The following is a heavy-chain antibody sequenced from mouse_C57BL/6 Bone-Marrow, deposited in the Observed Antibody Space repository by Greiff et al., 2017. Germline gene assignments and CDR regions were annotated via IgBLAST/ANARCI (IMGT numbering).Heavy chain of an antibody. Sequence: EVKVEESGGGLVQPGGSLKLSCAASGFTFSDYYMHWVRQTPEKRLEWVAYISNGGGSTYYPDTVKGRFTISRDNAKNTLYLQMSRLKSEDTAMYYCAGDDYDVTLAYWGQGTLVTVSA. J-gene: IGHJ3*01. V-gene: IGHV5-12*01. D-gene: IGHD2-4*01. CDR2: ISNGGGST. CDR1: GFTFSDYY. CDR3: AGDDYDVTLAY.